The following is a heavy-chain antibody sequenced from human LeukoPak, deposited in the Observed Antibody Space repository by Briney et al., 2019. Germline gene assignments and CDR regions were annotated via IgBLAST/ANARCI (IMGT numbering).Heavy chain of an antibody. Sequence: GGSLRLSCAASGFTFSSYWMSWVRQAPGKGLEWVANIKQDGSEKYYVDSVKGRFTISRDNAKNSPYLQMNSLRAEDTAVYYCARDGPNQWIQLWTGVYYYYGMDVWGQGTTVTVSS. CDR3: ARDGPNQWIQLWTGVYYYYGMDV. D-gene: IGHD5-18*01. V-gene: IGHV3-7*01. CDR2: IKQDGSEK. J-gene: IGHJ6*02. CDR1: GFTFSSYW.